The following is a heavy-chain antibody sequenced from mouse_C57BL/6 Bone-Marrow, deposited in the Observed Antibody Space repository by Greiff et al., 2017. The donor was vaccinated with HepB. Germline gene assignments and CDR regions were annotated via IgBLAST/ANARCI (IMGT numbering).Heavy chain of an antibody. CDR2: IDPETGGT. Sequence: QVQLKESGAELVRPGASVTLSCKASGYTFTDYEMHWVKQTPVHGLEWIGAIDPETGGTAYNQKFKGKAILTADKSSSTAYMELRSLTSEDSAVYYCTRLVLRSFYYFDYWGQGTTLTVSS. J-gene: IGHJ2*01. CDR1: GYTFTDYE. V-gene: IGHV1-15*01. CDR3: TRLVLRSFYYFDY. D-gene: IGHD1-1*01.